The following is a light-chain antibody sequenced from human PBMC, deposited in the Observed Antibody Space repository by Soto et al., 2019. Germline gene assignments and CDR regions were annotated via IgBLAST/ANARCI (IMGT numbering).Light chain of an antibody. CDR2: RDN. J-gene: IGLJ3*02. Sequence: SYELTQPRSVSVALGQTAILTCGGSNIGSKNVHWYQQKPGQAPVLVIYRDNNRPSGIPERFSGSNSGNTATLIITRAQAGDEADYSCQVWDSRIAVFGGGTKVTVL. CDR3: QVWDSRIAV. CDR1: NIGSKN. V-gene: IGLV3-9*01.